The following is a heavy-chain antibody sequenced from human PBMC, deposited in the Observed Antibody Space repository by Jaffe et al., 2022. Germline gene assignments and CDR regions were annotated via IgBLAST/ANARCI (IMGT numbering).Heavy chain of an antibody. V-gene: IGHV2-5*02. J-gene: IGHJ4*02. D-gene: IGHD3-9*01. Sequence: QITLKESGPTLVKPTQTLTLTCTFSGFSLSTSGVGVGWIRQPPGKALEWLALIYWDDDKRYSPSLKSRLTITKDTSKNQVVLTMTNMDPVDTATYYCAHRAHPLRYFDWLRMYYFDYWGQGTLVTVSS. CDR3: AHRAHPLRYFDWLRMYYFDY. CDR2: IYWDDDK. CDR1: GFSLSTSGVG.